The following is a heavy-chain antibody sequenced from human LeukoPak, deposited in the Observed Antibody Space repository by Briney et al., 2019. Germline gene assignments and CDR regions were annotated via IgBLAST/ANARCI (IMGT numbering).Heavy chain of an antibody. V-gene: IGHV1-69*05. CDR3: ARVWSGYYHDAFDI. Sequence: ASVEVSCKASGGTFSSYAISWVRQAPGQGLEWMGRIIPIFGTANYAQKFQGRVTITTDESTSTAYMELSSLRSEDTAVYYCARVWSGYYHDAFDIWGQGTMVTVSS. J-gene: IGHJ3*02. CDR2: IIPIFGTA. CDR1: GGTFSSYA. D-gene: IGHD3-3*01.